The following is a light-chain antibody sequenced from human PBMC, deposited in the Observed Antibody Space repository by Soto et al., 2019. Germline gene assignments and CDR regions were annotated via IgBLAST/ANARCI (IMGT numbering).Light chain of an antibody. CDR2: LGS. J-gene: IGKJ3*01. CDR3: MQALQTPRA. Sequence: DIVMTQSPLSLPVTPGEPASISCRSSQSLLHSNGYNYLDWYLQKPGQSPQLLIYLGSNRASGVPDRFIGSGAGTDFTLKISRVEAEDFGVYYCMQALQTPRAFGPGTKVDIK. CDR1: QSLLHSNGYNY. V-gene: IGKV2-28*01.